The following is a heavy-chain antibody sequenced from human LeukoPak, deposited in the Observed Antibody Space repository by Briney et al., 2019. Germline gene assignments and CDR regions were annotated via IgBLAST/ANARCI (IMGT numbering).Heavy chain of an antibody. CDR1: GYTFTSYD. CDR3: ARGYYYDSSGYYSLDY. V-gene: IGHV1-8*01. Sequence: ASVKVSCKASGYTFTSYDINWVRQATGQGLEWMGWMNPNSGNTGYAQKFQGRVTMTRNPSISTAYMELSSLRSEDTAVYYCARGYYYDSSGYYSLDYWGQGTLVTVSS. D-gene: IGHD3-22*01. J-gene: IGHJ4*02. CDR2: MNPNSGNT.